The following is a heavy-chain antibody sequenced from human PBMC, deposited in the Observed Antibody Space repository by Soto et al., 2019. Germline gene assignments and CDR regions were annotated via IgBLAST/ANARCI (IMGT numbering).Heavy chain of an antibody. CDR1: GYTLTELS. CDR2: FDPEDGET. J-gene: IGHJ6*02. V-gene: IGHV1-24*01. Sequence: QVQLVQSGAEVKKPGASVKVSCKVSGYTLTELSMHWVRQAPGKGLEWMGGFDPEDGETIYAQKCQGRVTMTEDTSTDTAYMELSSLRSEDTAVYYCATDLGIAVAGTHYYYYGMDVWGQGTTVTVSS. CDR3: ATDLGIAVAGTHYYYYGMDV. D-gene: IGHD6-19*01.